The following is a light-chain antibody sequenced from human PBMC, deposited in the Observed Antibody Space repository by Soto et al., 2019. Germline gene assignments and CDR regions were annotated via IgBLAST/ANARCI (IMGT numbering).Light chain of an antibody. V-gene: IGLV7-46*01. Sequence: QALVTQEPSLTVSPGETVTLTCGSSTGTVTSGHYPYWFQQRPGQAPTTLIYDTNNKYPWTPDRFSGSLLEGKAALTLSGAQRGNEGDYYCLLLYSGNRRVFGTGTKLTVL. CDR3: LLLYSGNRRV. CDR1: TGTVTSGHY. CDR2: DTN. J-gene: IGLJ1*01.